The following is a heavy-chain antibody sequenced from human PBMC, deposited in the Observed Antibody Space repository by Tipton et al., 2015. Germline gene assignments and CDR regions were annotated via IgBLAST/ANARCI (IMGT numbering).Heavy chain of an antibody. V-gene: IGHV1-69*13. J-gene: IGHJ4*02. CDR1: GYTFTTYH. D-gene: IGHD3-16*01. Sequence: QSGAEVKKPGASVKVSCKASGYTFTTYHMHWVRQAPGQGLEWMGGIIPIFGTPNYAQKFQGRVTITADESTSTAYMELSSLRSEDTAVYYCATMGGMGMEAFNNWGQGTLVTISS. CDR2: IIPIFGTP. CDR3: ATMGGMGMEAFNN.